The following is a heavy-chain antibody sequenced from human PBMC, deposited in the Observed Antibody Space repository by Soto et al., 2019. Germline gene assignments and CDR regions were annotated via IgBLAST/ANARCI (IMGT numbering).Heavy chain of an antibody. V-gene: IGHV1-69*01. J-gene: IGHJ5*01. CDR1: GGVFSNSA. D-gene: IGHD3-9*01. CDR2: LFPVLGTP. Sequence: QVQLVQSGAEVKQPGSSVKVSCKAAGGVFSNSALTWVRQAPGQGRVGVGGLFPVLGTPNYAPRFQVRVTVTADESNRTGYLDLSTLTSADTAIYYCPRGSHNLSTGYYFDSWGKGTLVSVSS. CDR3: PRGSHNLSTGYYFDS.